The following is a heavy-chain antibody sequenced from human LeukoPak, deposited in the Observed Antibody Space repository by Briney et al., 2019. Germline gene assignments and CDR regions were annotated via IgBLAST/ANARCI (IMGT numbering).Heavy chain of an antibody. V-gene: IGHV5-51*01. D-gene: IGHD2-21*02. CDR1: GYSFTSYW. J-gene: IGHJ3*02. Sequence: GESLKISFKGSGYSFTSYWIGWVRQMPGKGLEWMGIIYPGDSDTRYSPSFQGQVTISADKSISTAYLQWSSLKASDTAMYYCARQSCGGDCYSVNDAFDIWGQGTMVTVSS. CDR2: IYPGDSDT. CDR3: ARQSCGGDCYSVNDAFDI.